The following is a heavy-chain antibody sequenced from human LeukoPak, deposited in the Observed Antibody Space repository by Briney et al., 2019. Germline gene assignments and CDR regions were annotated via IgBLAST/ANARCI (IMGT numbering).Heavy chain of an antibody. CDR2: IKQDGSEK. D-gene: IGHD1-1*01. Sequence: GGSLRLSCAASAFTLRNYEMHWVRQAPGKGLEWVANIKQDGSEKYYVDSVKGRFTISRDNAKNSLYLQMNSLRAEDTAVYYCARAPWKNFDYWGQGTLVTVSS. CDR3: ARAPWKNFDY. J-gene: IGHJ4*02. CDR1: AFTLRNYE. V-gene: IGHV3-7*01.